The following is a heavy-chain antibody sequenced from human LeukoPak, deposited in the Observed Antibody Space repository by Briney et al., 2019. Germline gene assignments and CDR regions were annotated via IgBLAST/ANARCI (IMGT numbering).Heavy chain of an antibody. Sequence: RTSETLSLTYTVSGGSISRDYWSWIRQPPGKGLEWIGYIYYTGSTNYNPSLKSRVTISVDTSKNQFSLKLSSVTAADTAVYYCARHAEREQLVDYWGQGTLVTVSS. CDR2: IYYTGST. CDR1: GGSISRDY. CDR3: ARHAEREQLVDY. V-gene: IGHV4-59*08. D-gene: IGHD6-6*01. J-gene: IGHJ4*02.